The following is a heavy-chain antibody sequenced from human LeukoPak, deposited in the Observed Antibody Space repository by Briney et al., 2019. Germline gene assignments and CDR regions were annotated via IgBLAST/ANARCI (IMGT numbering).Heavy chain of an antibody. CDR3: ARGVGATTWVDY. CDR2: IYYSGST. CDR1: GGSISSSSYY. J-gene: IGHJ4*02. Sequence: SETLSLTCTVSGGSISSSSYYWSWIRQPPEKGLEWIGYIYYSGSTNYNPSLKSRVTISVDTSKNQFSLKLSSVTAADTAVYYCARGVGATTWVDYWGQGTLVTVSS. V-gene: IGHV4-61*01. D-gene: IGHD1-26*01.